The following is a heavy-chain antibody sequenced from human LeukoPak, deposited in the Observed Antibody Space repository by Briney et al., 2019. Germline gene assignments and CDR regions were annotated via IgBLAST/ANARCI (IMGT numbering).Heavy chain of an antibody. CDR1: GFTFDDYV. V-gene: IGHV3-21*01. D-gene: IGHD3-10*01. CDR3: ARDGSITMVRGVIYYYMDV. J-gene: IGHJ6*03. Sequence: PGRSLRLSCAASGFTFDDYVMHWVRQAPGKGLEWVSSISSSSSYIYYADSVKGRFTISRDNAKNSLYLQMNSLRAEDTAVYYCARDGSITMVRGVIYYYMDVWGKGTTVTVSS. CDR2: ISSSSSYI.